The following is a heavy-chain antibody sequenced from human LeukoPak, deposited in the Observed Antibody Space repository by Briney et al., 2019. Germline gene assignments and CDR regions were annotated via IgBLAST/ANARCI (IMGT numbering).Heavy chain of an antibody. CDR1: GGSFSGYY. J-gene: IGHJ6*03. Sequence: SETLSLTCAVYGGSFSGYYWSWIRQPPGKGLEWIGYIYYSGSTNYNPSLKSRVTISVDTSKNQFSLKLTSVTAADTAVYYCARTTEGGYTYGYFYYYYMDVWGKGTTVTISS. V-gene: IGHV4-59*01. CDR2: IYYSGST. D-gene: IGHD5-18*01. CDR3: ARTTEGGYTYGYFYYYYMDV.